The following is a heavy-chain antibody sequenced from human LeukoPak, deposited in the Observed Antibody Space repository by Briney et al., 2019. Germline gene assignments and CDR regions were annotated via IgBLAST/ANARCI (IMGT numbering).Heavy chain of an antibody. CDR2: INHSGST. V-gene: IGHV4-34*01. CDR1: GGSFSGYY. CDR3: AREGYSYGSYD. J-gene: IGHJ4*02. D-gene: IGHD5-18*01. Sequence: SETLSLTCAVYGGSFSGYYWSWIRQPPGKGLEWIGEINHSGSTNYNPSLKSRVTISVDTSKNQFSLKLSSVTAADTAVYYCAREGYSYGSYDWGQGTLVTVSS.